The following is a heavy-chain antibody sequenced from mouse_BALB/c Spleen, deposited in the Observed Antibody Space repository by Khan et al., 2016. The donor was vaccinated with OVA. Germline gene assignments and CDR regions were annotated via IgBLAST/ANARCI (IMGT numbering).Heavy chain of an antibody. J-gene: IGHJ4*01. CDR1: GFSLTTYG. D-gene: IGHD2-10*01. V-gene: IGHV2-6-1*01. CDR3: ARQPYYHYYIMDY. Sequence: QVQLKESGPGLVAPSQSLSITCTISGFSLTTYGVHWVRQPPGKGLEWLVMIWSDGSTTYNSPLKSRLSISKDNSKSQVFLKMNSLQTDDTAMYYCARQPYYHYYIMDYWGQGTSVTVSA. CDR2: IWSDGST.